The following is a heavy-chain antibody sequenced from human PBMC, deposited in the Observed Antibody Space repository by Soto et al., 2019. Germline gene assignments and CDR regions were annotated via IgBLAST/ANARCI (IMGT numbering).Heavy chain of an antibody. CDR1: GYSFAGYW. D-gene: IGHD3-10*01. CDR3: ARLPGVRGVFDGFNV. V-gene: IGHV5-51*01. CDR2: IYPGDSDT. J-gene: IGHJ3*01. Sequence: GESLKISCKGSGYSFAGYWIGWVRQMPGKGLDWMGVIYPGDSDTRYSPSFHGQVTISADESISTAYLQWSSLKASDTAMYFCARLPGVRGVFDGFNVWGQGTMVTVSS.